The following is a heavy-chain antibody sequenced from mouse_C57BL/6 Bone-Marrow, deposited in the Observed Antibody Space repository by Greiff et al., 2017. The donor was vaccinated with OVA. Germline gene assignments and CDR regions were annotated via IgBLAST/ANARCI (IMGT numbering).Heavy chain of an antibody. V-gene: IGHV14-4*01. CDR1: GFNIKDDY. CDR3: TSYYSNYYWDFDV. CDR2: IDPENGDT. J-gene: IGHJ1*03. D-gene: IGHD2-5*01. Sequence: EVQLQQSGAELVRPGASVKLSCTASGFNIKDDYMHWVKQRPEQGLEWIGWIDPENGDTEYASKFQGKATITADTSSNTAYLQLSSLTSEDTAVYYCTSYYSNYYWDFDVWGTGTTVTVSA.